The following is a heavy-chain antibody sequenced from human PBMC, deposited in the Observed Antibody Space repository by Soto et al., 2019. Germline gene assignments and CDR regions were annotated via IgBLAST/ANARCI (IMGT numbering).Heavy chain of an antibody. CDR1: GGSFRGYY. D-gene: IGHD2-21*02. Sequence: PSETLSLTCAVYGGSFRGYYWSWISRPPGKGLEGVGEINHSGSTNYNPSLKRRVSISVDTSMNEFSLKLSSLTSADTAVYYCACRGECGGDCYSGGFDPWGQGTLVTVSA. CDR2: INHSGST. V-gene: IGHV4-34*01. J-gene: IGHJ5*02. CDR3: ACRGECGGDCYSGGFDP.